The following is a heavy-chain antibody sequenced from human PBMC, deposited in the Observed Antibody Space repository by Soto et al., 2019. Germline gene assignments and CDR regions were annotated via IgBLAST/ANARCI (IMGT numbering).Heavy chain of an antibody. J-gene: IGHJ5*02. CDR2: IYYSGST. CDR3: ARIIAVAGTCWFDP. Sequence: SETLSLTCTVSGGSISSYYWSWIRQPPGKGLEWIGYIYYSGSTNYNPSLKSRVTISVDTSKNQFPLRLSSVTAADTAVYYCARIIAVAGTCWFDPWGQGTLVTVSS. D-gene: IGHD6-19*01. V-gene: IGHV4-59*01. CDR1: GGSISSYY.